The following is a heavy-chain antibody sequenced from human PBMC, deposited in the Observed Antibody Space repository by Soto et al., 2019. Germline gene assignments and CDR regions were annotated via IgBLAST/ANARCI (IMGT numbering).Heavy chain of an antibody. Sequence: GGSLRLSCAASGFSLRDDWMSWVRHSPGKGLEWLANIWRDGSEKHHVDSVKGRLTSSRDNAKNSLFLQMNSLRVEDMAVYYCARGSTSIDFWGLRTLVTVSS. J-gene: IGHJ4*02. CDR2: IWRDGSEK. V-gene: IGHV3-7*01. CDR1: GFSLRDDW. D-gene: IGHD2-2*01. CDR3: ARGSTSIDF.